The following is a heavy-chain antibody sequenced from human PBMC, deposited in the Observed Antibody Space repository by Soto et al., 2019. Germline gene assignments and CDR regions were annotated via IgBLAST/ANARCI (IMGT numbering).Heavy chain of an antibody. J-gene: IGHJ4*02. D-gene: IGHD6-19*01. CDR3: ARSFGWYAIDH. CDR2: IHHSGST. Sequence: QMQLQESGPGLVKPSETLSLTCAVSSASIITEQRWTWVRQPPGKGLEWIGEIHHSGSTNNNPSLRSRVTMSVDKSKSQLSLNLNSVTAADTALYYCARSFGWYAIDHWGQGTLVIVSS. CDR1: SASIITEQR. V-gene: IGHV4-4*02.